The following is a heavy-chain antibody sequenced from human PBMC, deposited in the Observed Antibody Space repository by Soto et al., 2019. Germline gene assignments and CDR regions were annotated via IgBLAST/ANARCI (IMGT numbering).Heavy chain of an antibody. CDR1: GLTFGSRA. CDR3: ARGSTDSYPGSRIFDF. J-gene: IGHJ4*02. D-gene: IGHD3-10*01. V-gene: IGHV3-23*01. CDR2: ITDTGGAA. Sequence: GGSLRLSCVASGLTFGSRAMTWVRQAPGGGLQWVSPITDTGGAAKYADSVRGRFVISRDNSKKTLYLQMTSLTAEDSAMYYCARGSTDSYPGSRIFDFWGRGTLVTVSS.